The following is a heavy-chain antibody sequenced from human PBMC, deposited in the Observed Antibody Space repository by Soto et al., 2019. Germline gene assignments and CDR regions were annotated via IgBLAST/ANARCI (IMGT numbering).Heavy chain of an antibody. D-gene: IGHD6-19*01. CDR3: AKYSSGWYF. V-gene: IGHV3-23*01. CDR1: VFTFSSYA. Sequence: PWGSLRVSCATSVFTFSSYAMSWVRQAPGKGLEWVSAISGSGGSTYYADSVKGRFTISIDNSKNTLYLQMNSLRAEDTAVYYCAKYSSGWYFGGQGTMVTVSS. CDR2: ISGSGGST. J-gene: IGHJ4*02.